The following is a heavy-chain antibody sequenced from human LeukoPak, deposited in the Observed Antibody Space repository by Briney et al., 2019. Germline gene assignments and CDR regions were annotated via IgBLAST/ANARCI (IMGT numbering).Heavy chain of an antibody. V-gene: IGHV3-21*01. CDR2: ISSSSSYI. J-gene: IGHJ4*02. D-gene: IGHD1-26*01. CDR3: ARGGIVGATTLDY. Sequence: PGGSLRLSCAASGFTFSSYSMNWVRQAPGKGLEWVSSISSSSSYIYYADSVKSRFTISRDNAKNSLYLQMNSLRAEDTAVYYCARGGIVGATTLDYWGQGTLVTVSS. CDR1: GFTFSSYS.